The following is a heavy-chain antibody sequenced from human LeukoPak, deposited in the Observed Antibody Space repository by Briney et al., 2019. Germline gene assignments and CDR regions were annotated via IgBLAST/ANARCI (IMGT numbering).Heavy chain of an antibody. D-gene: IGHD2-2*02. V-gene: IGHV4-31*03. Sequence: SETLSLTCTVSGGSIGSGGYYWSWIRQHPGKGLEWIGYIYYSGSTYYNPSLKSRVTISVDTSKNQFSLKLSSVTAADTAVYYCARGVPAAIPYNYFDYWGQGTLVTVSS. CDR1: GGSIGSGGYY. CDR3: ARGVPAAIPYNYFDY. CDR2: IYYSGST. J-gene: IGHJ4*02.